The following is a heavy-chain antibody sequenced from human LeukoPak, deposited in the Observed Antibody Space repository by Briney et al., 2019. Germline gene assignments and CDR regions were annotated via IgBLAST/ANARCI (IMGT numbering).Heavy chain of an antibody. CDR3: AKDAFEYSSSTLDY. CDR1: GFTFSSYG. Sequence: GGSLRLSCAASGFTFSSYGMHWVRQAPGKGLEWVAFIRYDGSNKYYADSVKGRFTISRDNSKNTLYLQMNSLRAEDTAVYYCAKDAFEYSSSTLDYWGQGTLVTVSS. CDR2: IRYDGSNK. D-gene: IGHD6-6*01. V-gene: IGHV3-30*02. J-gene: IGHJ4*02.